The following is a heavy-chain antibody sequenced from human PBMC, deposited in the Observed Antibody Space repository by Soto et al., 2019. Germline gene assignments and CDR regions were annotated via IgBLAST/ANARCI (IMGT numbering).Heavy chain of an antibody. D-gene: IGHD3-10*01. CDR3: ARDDWVIRGAISLPFDF. Sequence: GWSLRLACASSGFTFIRYNMNWVRQAPGKGLEWVSYISSSSSMIYYADSVKGRFTISRDNAKNSLYLQMNSLRDEDTAVYYCARDDWVIRGAISLPFDFWGPGTLVTVSS. J-gene: IGHJ4*02. CDR1: GFTFIRYN. CDR2: ISSSSSMI. V-gene: IGHV3-48*02.